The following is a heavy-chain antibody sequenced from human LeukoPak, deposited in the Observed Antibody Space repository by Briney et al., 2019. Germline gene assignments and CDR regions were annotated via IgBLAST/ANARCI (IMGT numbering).Heavy chain of an antibody. CDR3: ARGSIVATTSINY. CDR1: GYTFTGYY. Sequence: HWAPVTLSCKAFGYTFTGYYMHWVRQAPGQGLEWMGWINPNSGGTNYAQKFQGRVTMTRDTSISTTYMELSRLRSDDTAVYYCARGSIVATTSINYWGQGTLVTVSS. CDR2: INPNSGGT. D-gene: IGHD5-12*01. V-gene: IGHV1-2*02. J-gene: IGHJ4*02.